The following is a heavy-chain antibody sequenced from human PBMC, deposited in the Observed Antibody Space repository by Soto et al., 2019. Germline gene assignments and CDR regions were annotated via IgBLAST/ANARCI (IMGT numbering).Heavy chain of an antibody. CDR1: GGSISSYY. Sequence: PSETLSLTCTVSGGSISSYYRSWIRQPPGKGLEWIGYTYYSGSTNYNPSLKSRVTISVDTSKNQFSLKLSSVTAADTAVYYCARQASGLANWFDPWGQGTLVTVAS. CDR3: ARQASGLANWFDP. J-gene: IGHJ5*02. V-gene: IGHV4-59*08. D-gene: IGHD3-10*01. CDR2: TYYSGST.